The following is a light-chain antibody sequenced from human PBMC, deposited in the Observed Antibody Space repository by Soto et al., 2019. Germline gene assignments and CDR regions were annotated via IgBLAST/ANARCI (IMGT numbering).Light chain of an antibody. J-gene: IGKJ5*01. CDR2: GAS. V-gene: IGKV3-15*01. CDR1: QSVSSY. Sequence: EIVMTQSPATLSVSPGERATLSCRASQSVSSYLAWYQQKPGQAPRLLIYGASTSATGIPARFSGSGSGTEFTPTISSLRSEDFAVYYCQQYDNWPSITFGQGTRLEIK. CDR3: QQYDNWPSIT.